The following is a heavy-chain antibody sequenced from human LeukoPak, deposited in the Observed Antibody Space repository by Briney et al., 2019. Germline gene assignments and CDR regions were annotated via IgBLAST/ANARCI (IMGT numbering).Heavy chain of an antibody. V-gene: IGHV3-74*03. CDR2: IKSDGTNT. CDR3: VREGSLEYFFDY. J-gene: IGHJ4*02. Sequence: GGSLRLSCAASGFFFNTYWMHLVRQAPVKGLVWVSRIKSDGTNTAYAYSVKGRFTISRDNAKNTLYLQMNSLRAEDMAVYYCVREGSLEYFFDYWGQGTLVTVSS. CDR1: GFFFNTYW. D-gene: IGHD3-10*01.